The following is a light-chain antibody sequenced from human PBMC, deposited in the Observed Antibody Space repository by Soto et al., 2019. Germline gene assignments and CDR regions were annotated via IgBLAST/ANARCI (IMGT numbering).Light chain of an antibody. CDR1: QSISSW. J-gene: IGKJ2*01. CDR3: QQYSSYSYT. V-gene: IGKV1-5*01. Sequence: DIQMTQSPSTLSASVGDRVTITCRASQSISSWLAWYQQKPVTAPKLLIYDASSLASGVPSRFSGSGSGTEFTLTISRLQPDDSAAYYCQQYSSYSYTFGQGTKLEIK. CDR2: DAS.